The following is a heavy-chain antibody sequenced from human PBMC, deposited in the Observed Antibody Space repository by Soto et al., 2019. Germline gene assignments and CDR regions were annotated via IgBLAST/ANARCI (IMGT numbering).Heavy chain of an antibody. CDR1: GYSFTSYW. D-gene: IGHD5-12*01. J-gene: IGHJ6*02. CDR2: IYPGDSDT. CDR3: ARLNSGYDYYHYYCMDF. Sequence: GESLKISCKGSGYSFTSYWIGWVRHLPGKGLEWLGLIYPGDSDTGYSPSCQGQVTSSAPKSVSTAYLELSSLKAPDTAMYYCARLNSGYDYYHYYCMDFRGQRTTVTVAS. V-gene: IGHV5-51*01.